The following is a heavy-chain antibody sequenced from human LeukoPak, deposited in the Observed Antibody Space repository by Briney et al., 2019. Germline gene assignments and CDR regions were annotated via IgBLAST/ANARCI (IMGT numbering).Heavy chain of an antibody. V-gene: IGHV3-23*01. CDR1: GFTFSSYA. CDR3: ATDRGR. J-gene: IGHJ4*02. Sequence: GGPLRLSCAASGFTFSSYALNWVRQAPGKGLEWVSAISGSADSTYYADSVKGRFTISRDNSKNTLYLQMNSLRAEDTAVYYCATDRGRWGQGTLVTVSS. D-gene: IGHD1-26*01. CDR2: ISGSADST.